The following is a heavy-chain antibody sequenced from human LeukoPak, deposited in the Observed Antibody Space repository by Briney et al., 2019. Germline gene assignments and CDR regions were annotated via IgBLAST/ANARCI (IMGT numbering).Heavy chain of an antibody. CDR2: ISSSSSYI. J-gene: IGHJ4*02. CDR1: GFTFSSYS. CDR3: ARDSRVAVAGAIFVDY. Sequence: GGSLRLSCAASGFTFSSYSMNRVRQAPGKGLEWVSSISSSSSYIYYADSVKGRFTISRDNAKNSLYLQMNSLRAEDTAVYYCARDSRVAVAGAIFVDYWGQGTLVTVSS. V-gene: IGHV3-21*01. D-gene: IGHD6-19*01.